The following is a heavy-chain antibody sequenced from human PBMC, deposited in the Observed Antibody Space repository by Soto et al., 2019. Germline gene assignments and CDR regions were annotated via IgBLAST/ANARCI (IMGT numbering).Heavy chain of an antibody. CDR1: GFTFSSYG. CDR3: ARDIRAYCGGDCYSRYFDY. Sequence: QVQLVESGGGVVQPGRSLRLSCAASGFTFSSYGMHWVRQAPGKGLEWVAVIWYDGSNKYYADSVKGRFTISRDNSKNTLYLQMNSLRAEDTAVYYCARDIRAYCGGDCYSRYFDYWGQGTLVTVSS. V-gene: IGHV3-33*01. J-gene: IGHJ4*02. CDR2: IWYDGSNK. D-gene: IGHD2-21*02.